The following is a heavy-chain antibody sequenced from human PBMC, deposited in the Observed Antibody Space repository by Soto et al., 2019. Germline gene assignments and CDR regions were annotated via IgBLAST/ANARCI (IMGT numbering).Heavy chain of an antibody. Sequence: PSQPLSLTCAISGDSVSGNSAAWNWIRQSPSRGLEWLGRTYYRSKWYNDYAVSVKSRITVTPDTSKNQFSLHLNSVTPEDTAVYYCARLGEFIAAAPSWGQGTLVTVSS. CDR2: TYYRSKWYN. CDR1: GDSVSGNSAA. J-gene: IGHJ4*02. CDR3: ARLGEFIAAAPS. D-gene: IGHD6-13*01. V-gene: IGHV6-1*01.